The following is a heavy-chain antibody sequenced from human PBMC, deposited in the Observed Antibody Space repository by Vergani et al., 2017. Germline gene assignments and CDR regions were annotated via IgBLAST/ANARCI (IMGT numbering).Heavy chain of an antibody. CDR2: ITYIGGRT. CDR3: AKDYNIMGALHY. D-gene: IGHD5-12*01. CDR1: GYTFNIYA. V-gene: IGHV3-23*01. J-gene: IGHJ4*02. Sequence: EVRLLESGGGLVQPGGSLRVSCAASGYTFNIYAMSWVRQAPGKGLEWVSTITYIGGRTYYADSVTGRFTISRDNSKNTLFLQLKTLRAEDTGVYYCAKDYNIMGALHYWGQGTLVAVSS.